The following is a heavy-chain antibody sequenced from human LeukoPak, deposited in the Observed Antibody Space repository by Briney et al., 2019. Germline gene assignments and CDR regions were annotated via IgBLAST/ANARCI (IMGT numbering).Heavy chain of an antibody. V-gene: IGHV4-4*07. Sequence: SETLSLPCTVSGGSISGYYWSWIRQPAGKGLEWIGRIYTSGSTNHNPSLKSRVTISVDKSQNQFSLKLSSVTAADTAVYYCARDVELVGSSWYYYYMDVWGKGTTVTVSS. D-gene: IGHD6-13*01. CDR2: IYTSGST. CDR1: GGSISGYY. CDR3: ARDVELVGSSWYYYYMDV. J-gene: IGHJ6*03.